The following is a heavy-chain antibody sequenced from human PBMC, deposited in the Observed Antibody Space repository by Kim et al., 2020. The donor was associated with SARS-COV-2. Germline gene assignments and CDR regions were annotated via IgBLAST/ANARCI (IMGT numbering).Heavy chain of an antibody. V-gene: IGHV3-30*04. D-gene: IGHD3-10*01. Sequence: GGSLRLSCAASGFTFSSYAMHWVRQAPGKGLEWVAVISYDGSNKYYADSVKGRFTISRDNSKNTLYLQMNSLRAEDTAVYYCARSGSGSYTNWFDPWGKGTLVTVSS. CDR1: GFTFSSYA. CDR2: ISYDGSNK. CDR3: ARSGSGSYTNWFDP. J-gene: IGHJ5*02.